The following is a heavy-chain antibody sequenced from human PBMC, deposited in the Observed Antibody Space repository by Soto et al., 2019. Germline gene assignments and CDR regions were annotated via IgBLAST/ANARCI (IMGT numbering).Heavy chain of an antibody. CDR1: GGSISSYY. J-gene: IGHJ4*02. V-gene: IGHV4-59*01. CDR3: ARPGYSSGWYEDY. D-gene: IGHD6-19*01. Sequence: QVQLQESGPGLVKPSETLSLTCTVSGGSISSYYWSWIRQPPGKGLEWIGYIYYSGSTNYNPSLKSRLTISVDTSKNQFSLKLSSVTAADTDVYYCARPGYSSGWYEDYWGQGTLVTVSS. CDR2: IYYSGST.